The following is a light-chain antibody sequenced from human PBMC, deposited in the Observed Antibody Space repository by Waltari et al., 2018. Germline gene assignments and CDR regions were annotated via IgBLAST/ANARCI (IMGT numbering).Light chain of an antibody. CDR2: EAT. V-gene: IGKV1-5*03. CDR3: QRYNSYPIT. J-gene: IGKJ3*01. Sequence: DIQMTQSPSNLSASVGDRVTITCRASQSIGSWLAWYQQKPGKAPKRLIYEATSLESGVPSRFSASGSGTEFTLTISSLQPDDFATYYCQRYNSYPITFGPGTKVDI. CDR1: QSIGSW.